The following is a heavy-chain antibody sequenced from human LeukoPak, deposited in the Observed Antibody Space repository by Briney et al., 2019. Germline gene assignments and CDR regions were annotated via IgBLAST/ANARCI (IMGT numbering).Heavy chain of an antibody. CDR2: IYYSGST. Sequence: KTSETLSLTCTVSGGSISSYYWSWIRQPPGKGLEWIGYIYYSGSTNYNPSLKSRVTISVDTSKSQFSLKLSSVTAADTAVYYCARSRPYSSSWYFFDYWGQGTLVTVSS. J-gene: IGHJ4*02. D-gene: IGHD6-13*01. CDR3: ARSRPYSSSWYFFDY. CDR1: GGSISSYY. V-gene: IGHV4-59*08.